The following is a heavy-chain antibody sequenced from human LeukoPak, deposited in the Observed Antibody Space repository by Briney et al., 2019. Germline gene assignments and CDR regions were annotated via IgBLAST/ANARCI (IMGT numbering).Heavy chain of an antibody. CDR1: GGTFSSYA. Sequence: SVKVSCKASGGTFSSYAFSWVRQAPGQGLEWMGRIIPILATEFYAQKVQDRLTITADPSTSTAYMELNSLRSDDTAVYYCARDRRAAGGFFSPEYWGQGTRVTVSS. CDR2: IIPILATE. CDR3: ARDRRAAGGFFSPEY. J-gene: IGHJ4*02. V-gene: IGHV1-69*11. D-gene: IGHD6-13*01.